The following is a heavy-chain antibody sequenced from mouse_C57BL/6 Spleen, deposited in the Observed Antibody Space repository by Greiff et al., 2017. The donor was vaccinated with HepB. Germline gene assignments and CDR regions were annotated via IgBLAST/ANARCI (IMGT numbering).Heavy chain of an antibody. CDR2: IYPRDGST. V-gene: IGHV1-85*01. CDR1: GYTFTSYD. J-gene: IGHJ4*01. Sequence: VQLVESGPELVKPGASVKLSCKASGYTFTSYDINWVKQRPGQGLEWIGWIYPRDGSTKYNEKFKGKATLTVDTSSSTAYMELHSLTSEDSAVYFCARDYDYDENYAMDYWGQGTSVTVSS. D-gene: IGHD2-4*01. CDR3: ARDYDYDENYAMDY.